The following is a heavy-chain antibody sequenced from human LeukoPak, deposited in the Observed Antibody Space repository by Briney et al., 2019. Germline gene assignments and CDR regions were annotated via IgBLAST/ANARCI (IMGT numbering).Heavy chain of an antibody. Sequence: GRSLRLSCAASGFTFSSYGMHWVRQAPGKGLEWVAVISYDGSNKYYADSVKGRFTISRDNSKNTLYLQMNSLRAEDTAVYYCAREVVGSGTYYSDYWGQGTLVTVSS. CDR2: ISYDGSNK. CDR1: GFTFSSYG. CDR3: AREVVGSGTYYSDY. D-gene: IGHD3-10*01. V-gene: IGHV3-30*03. J-gene: IGHJ4*02.